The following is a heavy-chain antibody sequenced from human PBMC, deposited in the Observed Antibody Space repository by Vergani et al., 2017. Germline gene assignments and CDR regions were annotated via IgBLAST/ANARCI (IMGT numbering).Heavy chain of an antibody. J-gene: IGHJ4*02. CDR2: ISWDCGST. CDR3: AKGGFWSGYYDPRPYFDY. CDR1: GFTFDDYT. V-gene: IGHV3-43*01. D-gene: IGHD3-3*01. Sequence: VQLVESGGVVVQPGGSLRLSCAASGFTFDDYTMHWVRQAPGKGLEWVSLISWDCGSTYYADSVKGRFTISRDNSKNSLYLQMNSLRTEDTALYYCAKGGFWSGYYDPRPYFDYWGQGTLVTVSS.